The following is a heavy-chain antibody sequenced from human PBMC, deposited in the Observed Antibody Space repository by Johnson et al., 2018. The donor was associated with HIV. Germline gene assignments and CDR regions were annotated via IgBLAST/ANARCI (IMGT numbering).Heavy chain of an antibody. CDR2: ISSSGSTI. CDR3: ARGIAAAGSDAFDI. V-gene: IGHV3-48*04. Sequence: VQLVESGGGLVQPGGSLRLSCAASGFTFSSYAMSWVRQAPGKGLEWVSYISSSGSTIYYADAVKGRFTISRDNAKKSLYLQMNSLRAEDTAVYYCARGIAAAGSDAFDIWGQGTMVTVSS. J-gene: IGHJ3*02. CDR1: GFTFSSYA. D-gene: IGHD6-13*01.